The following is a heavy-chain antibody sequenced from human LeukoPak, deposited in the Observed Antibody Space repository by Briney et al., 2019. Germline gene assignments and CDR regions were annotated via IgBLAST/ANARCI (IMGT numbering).Heavy chain of an antibody. CDR1: GGSISSGGYY. V-gene: IGHV4-31*03. CDR3: ARDRAGAVAGLDY. Sequence: SETLSLTCTVSGGSISSGGYYWSWIRQHPGKGLEWIGYIYYSGSTYYNPSLKSRVTISVDTSKNQFSLKLSSVTAADTAVYYCARDRAGAVAGLDYWGQGTLVTVSS. CDR2: IYYSGST. J-gene: IGHJ4*02. D-gene: IGHD6-19*01.